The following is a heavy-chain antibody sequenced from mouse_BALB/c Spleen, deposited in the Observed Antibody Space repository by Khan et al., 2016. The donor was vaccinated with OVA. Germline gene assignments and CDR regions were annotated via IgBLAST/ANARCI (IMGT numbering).Heavy chain of an antibody. CDR3: ARACYSPWFAY. V-gene: IGHV14-1*02. J-gene: IGHJ3*01. CDR2: IDPENGNT. Sequence: VQLKESGAELVRPGALVKLSCKASGFNIKDYYIHWVKQRPEQGLEWIGWIDPENGNTIYDPKFQGKANITADTSSNTAYLHFSSLTSEDTAVYYCARACYSPWFAYGGQGTLVTVSA. CDR1: GFNIKDYY. D-gene: IGHD2-12*01.